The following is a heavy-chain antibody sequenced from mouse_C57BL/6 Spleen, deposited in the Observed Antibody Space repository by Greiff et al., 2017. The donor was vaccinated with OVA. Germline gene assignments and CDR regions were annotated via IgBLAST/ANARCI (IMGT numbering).Heavy chain of an antibody. CDR1: GFTFSDYG. J-gene: IGHJ4*01. CDR3: ARLTKAMDY. D-gene: IGHD1-3*01. V-gene: IGHV5-15*01. CDR2: ISNLAYSI. Sequence: DVQLVESGGGLVQPGGSLKLSCAASGFTFSDYGMAWVRQAPRKGPEWVAFISNLAYSIYYADTVTGRFTISRENAKNTLYLEMSSLRSEDTAMYYCARLTKAMDYWGQGTSVTVSS.